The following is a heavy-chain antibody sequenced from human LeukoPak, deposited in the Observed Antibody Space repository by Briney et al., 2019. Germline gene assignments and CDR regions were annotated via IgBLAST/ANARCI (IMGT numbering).Heavy chain of an antibody. D-gene: IGHD3-10*01. CDR2: INPSGGST. J-gene: IGHJ4*02. Sequence: ASVKVSCKASGYTFTSYYMHWVRQAPGQGLEWMGIINPSGGSTSYAQKFQGRVTMTRDTSTSTVYMELSSLRSVDTAVYYCVRDSDDYYWALDFWGQGTPVTVSS. V-gene: IGHV1-46*01. CDR1: GYTFTSYY. CDR3: VRDSDDYYWALDF.